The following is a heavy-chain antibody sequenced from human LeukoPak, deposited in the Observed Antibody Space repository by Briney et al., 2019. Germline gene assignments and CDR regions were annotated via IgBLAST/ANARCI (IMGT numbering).Heavy chain of an antibody. J-gene: IGHJ6*02. Sequence: GGSLRLSCAASEFTFTTYGMHWVRQAPGKGLEWVAFIYYDGSNIYYADYVKGRFTISRDNAKNSLYLQMNSLRDEDTAVYYCARDARYYYGMDVWGQGTTVTVSS. CDR3: ARDARYYYGMDV. CDR1: EFTFTTYG. V-gene: IGHV3-33*01. CDR2: IYYDGSNI.